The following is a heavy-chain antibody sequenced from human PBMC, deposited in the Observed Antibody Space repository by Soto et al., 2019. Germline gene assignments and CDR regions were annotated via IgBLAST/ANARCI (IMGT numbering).Heavy chain of an antibody. J-gene: IGHJ4*02. CDR2: VYYSGST. CDR3: ARTQITMIVVDLYYFDY. V-gene: IGHV4-61*01. D-gene: IGHD3-22*01. Sequence: XETLSLTCXVSGGSVSSGXXXXXXXXQPPXKGLEXXGXVYYSGSTNYNPSLKSRVTISVDTSKNQFSLKLSSVTAADTAVYYCARTQITMIVVDLYYFDYWGQGTLVTVSS. CDR1: GGSVSSGXXX.